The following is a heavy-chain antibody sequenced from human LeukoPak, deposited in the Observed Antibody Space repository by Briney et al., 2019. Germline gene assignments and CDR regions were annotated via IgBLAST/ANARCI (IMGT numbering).Heavy chain of an antibody. J-gene: IGHJ4*02. CDR2: ISSDGVST. CDR1: GFTFSRYA. D-gene: IGHD2-2*03. V-gene: IGHV3-64D*09. Sequence: GGSLILSCSASGFTFSRYAMHWVRQAPGKGLEYVSAISSDGVSTYYADSVKGRFTISRDNSKNTLYLQMSRLRTEDTAVYSCVKAFGYCSSTSCYVFDYWGQGTLVTVSS. CDR3: VKAFGYCSSTSCYVFDY.